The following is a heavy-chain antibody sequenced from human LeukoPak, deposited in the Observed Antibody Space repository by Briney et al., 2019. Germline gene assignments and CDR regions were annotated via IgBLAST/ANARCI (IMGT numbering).Heavy chain of an antibody. CDR1: GGPISSSSYY. Sequence: PSETLSLTCTVSGGPISSSSYYWGWIRQPPGKGLEWIGTIYYSGSTYYNPSLKSRVTISVDTSKNQFSLKLSSVTAADTAVYYCARRGMAAAGFFDYWGQGTLVTVSS. J-gene: IGHJ4*02. CDR3: ARRGMAAAGFFDY. D-gene: IGHD6-13*01. CDR2: IYYSGST. V-gene: IGHV4-39*01.